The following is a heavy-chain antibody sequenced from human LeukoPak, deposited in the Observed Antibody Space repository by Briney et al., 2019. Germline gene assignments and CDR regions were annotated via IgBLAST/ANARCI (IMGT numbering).Heavy chain of an antibody. CDR2: IYPGDSDT. CDR3: ARRQGCSNTACPPDY. J-gene: IGHJ4*02. V-gene: IGHV5-51*01. D-gene: IGHD2-2*01. CDR1: GYSFTTYR. Sequence: GESLKISCKGSGYSFTTYRIGWVRQMPGKSLEWMGIIYPGDSDTRYSPSFQGQVTISVDKSISTAYLQWSSLRASDTAMYFCARRQGCSNTACPPDYWGRGTMVTVSS.